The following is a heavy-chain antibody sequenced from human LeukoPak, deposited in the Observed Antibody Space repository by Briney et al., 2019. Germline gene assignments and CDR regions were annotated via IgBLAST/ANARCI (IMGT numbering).Heavy chain of an antibody. V-gene: IGHV7-4-1*02. CDR1: GYTFTSYG. CDR3: ASGNCSSTSCSLDYYYYGMDV. J-gene: IGHJ6*02. CDR2: INTNTGNP. Sequence: ASVKVSCKASGYTFTSYGISWVRQAPGQGLEWMGWINTNTGNPTYAQGFTGRFVFSLDTSVSTAYLQISSLKAEDTAVYYCASGNCSSTSCSLDYYYYGMDVWGQGTTVTVSS. D-gene: IGHD2-2*01.